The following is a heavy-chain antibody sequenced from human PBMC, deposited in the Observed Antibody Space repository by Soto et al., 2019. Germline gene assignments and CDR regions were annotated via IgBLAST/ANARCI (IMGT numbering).Heavy chain of an antibody. V-gene: IGHV4-59*12. D-gene: IGHD6-13*01. CDR3: ASPRIAAAFDY. J-gene: IGHJ4*02. Sequence: TLSLTCPVSGGSISSYYWSLIRQPPGKGLEWIGYINHSGSTNYNPSLKSRVTISVDTSKNQFSLKLSSVTAADTAVYYCASPRIAAAFDYWGQGTLVTAPQ. CDR2: INHSGST. CDR1: GGSISSYY.